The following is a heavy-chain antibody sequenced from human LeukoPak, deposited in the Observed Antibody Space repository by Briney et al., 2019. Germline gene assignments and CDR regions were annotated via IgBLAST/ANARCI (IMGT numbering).Heavy chain of an antibody. Sequence: SVKVSCKASGYTFTSYGISWVRQAPGQGLEWMGGIIPIFGTANYAQKFQGRVTITADKSTSTAYMELSSLRSEDTAVYYCGRGARPPHYYYYMDVWGKGTTVTVSS. D-gene: IGHD5-12*01. V-gene: IGHV1-69*06. CDR3: GRGARPPHYYYYMDV. CDR2: IIPIFGTA. J-gene: IGHJ6*03. CDR1: GYTFTSYG.